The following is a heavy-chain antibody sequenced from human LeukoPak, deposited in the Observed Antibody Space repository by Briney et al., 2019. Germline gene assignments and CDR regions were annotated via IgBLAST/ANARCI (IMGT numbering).Heavy chain of an antibody. CDR3: ARGTPGSYLGY. Sequence: ASVKVSCKASGYTFTAYYLHWVRQAPGQGLEWMGWINPNSGGTNYAQKFKGWVTLTRDTSINTTYMELSRLAPDVTAVYFCARGTPGSYLGYWGQGTLVTVSS. V-gene: IGHV1-2*04. CDR1: GYTFTAYY. D-gene: IGHD3-16*02. J-gene: IGHJ4*02. CDR2: INPNSGGT.